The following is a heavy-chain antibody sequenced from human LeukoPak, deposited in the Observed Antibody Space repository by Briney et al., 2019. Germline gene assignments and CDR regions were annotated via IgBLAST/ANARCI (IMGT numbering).Heavy chain of an antibody. CDR2: ISYDGSNK. CDR1: GFTFSSYA. CDR3: ARDTRGECDY. V-gene: IGHV3-30*04. J-gene: IGHJ4*02. Sequence: GGSLRLSCAASGFTFSSYAMHWVRQAPGKGLEWVAVISYDGSNKYYADSVKGRFTISRDNSKNTLYLQMNSLRAEDTAVYYCARDTRGECDYWGQGTLATVSS. D-gene: IGHD3-3*01.